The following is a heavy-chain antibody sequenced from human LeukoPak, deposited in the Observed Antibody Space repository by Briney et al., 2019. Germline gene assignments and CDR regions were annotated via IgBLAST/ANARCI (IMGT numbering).Heavy chain of an antibody. Sequence: SETLSLTCTVSGGSVSSGTYYWSWIRQPPGEGLEWIGNIYYSGDTYYNSSLRSRVTLSVDTSQNHFSLRLTSMTAADTAVYYCAPIFYYSVPFWGQGALVIVSS. CDR3: APIFYYSVPF. V-gene: IGHV4-39*02. J-gene: IGHJ4*02. CDR2: IYYSGDT. CDR1: GGSVSSGTYY. D-gene: IGHD3-10*02.